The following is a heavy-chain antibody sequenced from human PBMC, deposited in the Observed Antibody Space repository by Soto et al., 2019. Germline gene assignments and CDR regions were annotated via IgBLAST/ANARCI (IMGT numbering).Heavy chain of an antibody. CDR1: GFTFSSYA. J-gene: IGHJ4*02. CDR3: AKDSRPNSPRGDY. D-gene: IGHD1-26*01. V-gene: IGHV3-30-3*01. Sequence: PGGSLRLSCAASGFTFSSYAMHWVRQAPGKGLEWVAVISYDGSNKYYADSVKGRFTISRDNSKNTLYLQMNSLRAEDTAVYYCAKDSRPNSPRGDYWGQGTLVTVSS. CDR2: ISYDGSNK.